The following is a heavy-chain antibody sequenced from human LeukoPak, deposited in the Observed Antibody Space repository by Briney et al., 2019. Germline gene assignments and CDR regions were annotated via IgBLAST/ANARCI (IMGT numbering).Heavy chain of an antibody. Sequence: PSETLSLTCSVSGDSIMSSGSYWGWIRQPPGKALEWIGSVSSSGGTHYSPSLKNRLSISMDTSKNQFSLKLSSVTAADTAVYYCARQRGYDSSGYYYAYDAFDIWGQGTMVTVSS. CDR3: ARQRGYDSSGYYYAYDAFDI. V-gene: IGHV4-39*01. J-gene: IGHJ3*02. D-gene: IGHD3-22*01. CDR1: GDSIMSSGSY. CDR2: VSSSGGT.